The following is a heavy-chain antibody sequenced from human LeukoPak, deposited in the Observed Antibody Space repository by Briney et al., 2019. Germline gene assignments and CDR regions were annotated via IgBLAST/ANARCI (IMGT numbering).Heavy chain of an antibody. V-gene: IGHV4-39*01. CDR1: GGSISSSSYY. D-gene: IGHD6-13*01. CDR3: ARHGIAAAGRKVPYYFDY. J-gene: IGHJ4*02. CDR2: IYYSGST. Sequence: SETLSLTCTVSGGSISSSSYYWGWIRQPPGKGLEWIGSIYYSGSTYYNPSLKSRVTISVDTSRNQFSLKLSSVTAADTAVYYCARHGIAAAGRKVPYYFDYWGQGTLVTVSS.